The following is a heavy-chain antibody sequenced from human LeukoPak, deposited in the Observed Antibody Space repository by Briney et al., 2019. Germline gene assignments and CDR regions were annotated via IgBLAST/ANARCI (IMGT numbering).Heavy chain of an antibody. V-gene: IGHV3-21*04. J-gene: IGHJ4*02. Sequence: GGSLRLSCAASGFTFSSYSMNWVRQAPGKGLEWVSSISSSSSYIYYAGSVKGRFTISRDNAKNSLYQQMNSLRAEDTAVYYCARARGRYCSSTSCHHQDFDYWGQGTLVTVSS. CDR2: ISSSSSYI. CDR1: GFTFSSYS. D-gene: IGHD2-2*01. CDR3: ARARGRYCSSTSCHHQDFDY.